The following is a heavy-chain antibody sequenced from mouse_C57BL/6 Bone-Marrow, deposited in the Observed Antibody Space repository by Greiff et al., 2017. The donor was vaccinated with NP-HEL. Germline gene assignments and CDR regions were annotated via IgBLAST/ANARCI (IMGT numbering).Heavy chain of an antibody. V-gene: IGHV14-4*01. D-gene: IGHD1-1*01. CDR3: TTSTTVVARDFDY. J-gene: IGHJ2*01. Sequence: EVQLQQSGAELVRPGASVKLSCTASGFYIKDDYMHWVQQRPEQGLEWIGWIDPESGDTESASMFPGPVTITADYYSNTAYLQLSSLTSEDTAVYYCTTSTTVVARDFDYWGQGTTLTVSS. CDR1: GFYIKDDY. CDR2: IDPESGDT.